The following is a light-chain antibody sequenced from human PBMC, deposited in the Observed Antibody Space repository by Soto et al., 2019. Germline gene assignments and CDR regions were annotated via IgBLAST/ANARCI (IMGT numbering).Light chain of an antibody. J-gene: IGLJ3*02. V-gene: IGLV2-14*01. CDR1: SNDVCSYNY. CDR2: EVK. CDR3: WV. Sequence: QSALTQPASVSGSPGQSITISCPGTSNDVCSYNYVSWYQQHPGKAPQLMIFEVKNRPTGVSNRFSGSKSGNTASLTISGLQAEDEADQHPWVLGGGTKLTVL.